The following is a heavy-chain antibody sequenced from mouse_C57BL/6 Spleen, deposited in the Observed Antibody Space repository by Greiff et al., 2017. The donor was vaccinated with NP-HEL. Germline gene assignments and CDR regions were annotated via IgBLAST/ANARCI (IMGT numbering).Heavy chain of an antibody. V-gene: IGHV6-3*01. Sequence: DVQLQESGGGLVQPGGSMKLSCVASGFTFSNYWMNWVRQSPEKGLEWVAQIRLKSDNYATHYAESVKGRFTISRDDSKSSVYLQMNNLRAEDTGIYYCTRSFYAMDYWGQGTSVTVSS. CDR1: GFTFSNYW. CDR3: TRSFYAMDY. CDR2: IRLKSDNYAT. J-gene: IGHJ4*01.